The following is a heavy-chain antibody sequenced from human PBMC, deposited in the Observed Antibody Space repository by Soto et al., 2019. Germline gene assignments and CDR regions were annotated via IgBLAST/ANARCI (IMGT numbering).Heavy chain of an antibody. D-gene: IGHD3-3*01. CDR2: ISYDGSNK. V-gene: IGHV3-30-3*01. Sequence: QVQLVESGGGVVQPGRSLRLSCAASGFTFSSYAMHWVRQAPGKGLEWVAVISYDGSNKYYADSVKGRFTISRDNSKKTLYLQMTSLRAEDTAVYYCARDAYYDFWSGYPNYYYYYYGMDVWGQGTTVTVSS. CDR1: GFTFSSYA. CDR3: ARDAYYDFWSGYPNYYYYYYGMDV. J-gene: IGHJ6*02.